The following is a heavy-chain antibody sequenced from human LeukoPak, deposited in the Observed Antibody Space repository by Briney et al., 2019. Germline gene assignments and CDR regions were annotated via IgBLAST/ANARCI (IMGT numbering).Heavy chain of an antibody. V-gene: IGHV4-34*01. CDR3: ARGPYYYGSGSYYRWFDP. Sequence: SETLSLTCAVYGGSFSGYYWSWIRQPPGKGLEWIGEINHSGSTNYNPSLKSRVTISVDTSKNQFSLKLSSVTAADTAVYCCARGPYYYGSGSYYRWFDPWGQGTLVTVSS. CDR2: INHSGST. J-gene: IGHJ5*02. D-gene: IGHD3-10*01. CDR1: GGSFSGYY.